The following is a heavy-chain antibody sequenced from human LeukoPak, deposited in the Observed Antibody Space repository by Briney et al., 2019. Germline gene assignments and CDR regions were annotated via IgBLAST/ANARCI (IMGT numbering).Heavy chain of an antibody. CDR3: ATYRRGYSYGYDY. J-gene: IGHJ4*02. CDR1: GGSFSGYY. CDR2: INHSGST. Sequence: SETLSLTCAVYGGSFSGYYWSWIRQPPGKGLEWIGEINHSGSTNYNPSLKSRVTISVDTSKNQFSLKLSSVTAADTAVYYCATYRRGYSYGYDYWGQGTLVTVS. D-gene: IGHD5-18*01. V-gene: IGHV4-34*01.